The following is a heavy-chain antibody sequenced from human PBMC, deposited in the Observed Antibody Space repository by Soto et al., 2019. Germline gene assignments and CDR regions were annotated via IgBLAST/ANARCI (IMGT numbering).Heavy chain of an antibody. CDR2: ISWNSGSI. J-gene: IGHJ4*02. D-gene: IGHD5-12*01. V-gene: IGHV3-9*01. Sequence: EVQLVESGGGLVQPGRSLRLSCAASGFTFDDYAMQWVRQAPGKGLEWVSGISWNSGSIGYADSVKGRFTISRDNAKNSLYLQMNSLRAEDTALYYCAKGGYSGYDGDFDYWGQGTLVTVSS. CDR1: GFTFDDYA. CDR3: AKGGYSGYDGDFDY.